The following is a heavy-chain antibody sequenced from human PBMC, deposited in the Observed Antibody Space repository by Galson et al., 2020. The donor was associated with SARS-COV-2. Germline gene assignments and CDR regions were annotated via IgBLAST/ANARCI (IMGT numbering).Heavy chain of an antibody. CDR2: INPNSGAT. D-gene: IGHD3-22*01. J-gene: IGHJ5*02. Sequence: ASVKVSCKASGYTFTAYYMHWVRQAPGQGLEWMGWINPNSGATDYAQQFQGRVTMTRDTSTNTVHVELSRLRSDDTAVYYCARDYYYETGGQRVQGWFDPWGQGTLVTVSS. CDR1: GYTFTAYY. V-gene: IGHV1-2*02. CDR3: ARDYYYETGGQRVQGWFDP.